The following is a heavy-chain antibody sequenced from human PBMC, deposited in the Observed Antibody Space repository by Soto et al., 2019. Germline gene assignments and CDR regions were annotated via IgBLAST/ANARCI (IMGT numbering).Heavy chain of an antibody. J-gene: IGHJ3*02. Sequence: EVQLLESGGGLVQPGGSLRLSCAASGFTFSSYAMSWVRQAPGKGLEWVSAISGSGGSTYYADSVKGRFTISRDNSKNTLDLQMNSLRAEDTAVYYCAKDRSRITMEKDAFDIWGQGTMVTVSS. CDR1: GFTFSSYA. V-gene: IGHV3-23*01. D-gene: IGHD3-10*01. CDR3: AKDRSRITMEKDAFDI. CDR2: ISGSGGST.